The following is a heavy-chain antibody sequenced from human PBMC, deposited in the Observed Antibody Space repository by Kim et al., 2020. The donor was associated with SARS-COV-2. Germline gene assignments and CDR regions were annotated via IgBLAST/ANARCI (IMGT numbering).Heavy chain of an antibody. J-gene: IGHJ4*02. D-gene: IGHD6-19*01. CDR2: IKSKTDGGTT. V-gene: IGHV3-15*01. Sequence: GGSLRLSCAASGFTFSNAWMSWVRQAPGKGLEWVGRIKSKTDGGTTDYAAPVKGRFTISRDDSKNTLYLQMNSLKTEDTAVYYCTTVDSSGWYGVFDYWGQGTLVTVSS. CDR3: TTVDSSGWYGVFDY. CDR1: GFTFSNAW.